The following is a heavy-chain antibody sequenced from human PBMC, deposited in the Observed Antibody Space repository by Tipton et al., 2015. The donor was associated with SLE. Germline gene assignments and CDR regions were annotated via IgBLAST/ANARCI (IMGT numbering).Heavy chain of an antibody. CDR1: SGSVSSGAYY. CDR3: ARYFDDSSVVCLFDL. CDR2: VFSSGTT. D-gene: IGHD3-22*01. J-gene: IGHJ4*02. Sequence: TLSLTCTVSSGSVSSGAYYWSWIRQHPGKGLEWIGYVFSSGTTYYNPSLQGRLSMSLDTSKTQLSLQLSSVTSADTAVYYCARYFDDSSVVCLFDLWGQGTLVTVSS. V-gene: IGHV4-31*03.